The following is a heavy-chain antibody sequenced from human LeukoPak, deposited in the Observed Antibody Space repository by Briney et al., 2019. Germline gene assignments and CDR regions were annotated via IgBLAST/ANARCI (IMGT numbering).Heavy chain of an antibody. Sequence: GSSIKFSSKASADSFTSYWIGWVRQLPARSREGMGSIYPGDSDTRYSPSFQGQVTISADKSISTASLQRSSLTAADTAMYYCARRIPTTYYYYMDVCGKGTTVTVSS. CDR1: ADSFTSYW. D-gene: IGHD1-14*01. V-gene: IGHV5-51*01. CDR2: IYPGDSDT. CDR3: ARRIPTTYYYYMDV. J-gene: IGHJ6*03.